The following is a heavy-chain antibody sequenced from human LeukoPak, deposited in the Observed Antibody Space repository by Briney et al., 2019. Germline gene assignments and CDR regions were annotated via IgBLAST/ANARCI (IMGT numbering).Heavy chain of an antibody. V-gene: IGHV3-74*01. Sequence: GGSLRLSCAASGFTFSSYWMHWVRQVPGQGLVWVSHINSDGSSTNYADSVKGRFTISRDNAKNTLYLQMDSLRAEDTAVYYCARKGNYGDYSLYWGQGTLVTVSS. J-gene: IGHJ4*02. CDR2: INSDGSST. CDR1: GFTFSSYW. CDR3: ARKGNYGDYSLY. D-gene: IGHD4-17*01.